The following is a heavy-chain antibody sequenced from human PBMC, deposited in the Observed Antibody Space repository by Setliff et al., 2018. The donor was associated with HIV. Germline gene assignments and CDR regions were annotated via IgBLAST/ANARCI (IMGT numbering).Heavy chain of an antibody. CDR2: ISYSGST. V-gene: IGHV4-39*01. D-gene: IGHD5-12*01. J-gene: IGHJ4*02. Sequence: SETLSLTCTVAGGSISSSSYYWGWIRQPPGKGLEWIGSISYSGSTYYNPSLKSRVTISVDTSKNQFSLKLSAVTAADTAVYYCARSRRLRRGVFDYWGQGTLVTVSS. CDR1: GGSISSSSYY. CDR3: ARSRRLRRGVFDY.